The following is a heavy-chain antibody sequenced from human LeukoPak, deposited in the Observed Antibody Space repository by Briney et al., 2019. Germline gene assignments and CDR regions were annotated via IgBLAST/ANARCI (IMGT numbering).Heavy chain of an antibody. CDR3: ARGDYYDSSGYYYVDAFDI. V-gene: IGHV1-18*01. CDR1: GYTFTSYG. Sequence: ASVKVSCKASGYTFTSYGISWVRQAPGQGLEWMGWISAYNGNTNYAQKLQGRVTMTTDTSTSTAYMELRSLRSDDTAVYYCARGDYYDSSGYYYVDAFDIWAKGQWSPSLQ. J-gene: IGHJ3*02. CDR2: ISAYNGNT. D-gene: IGHD3-22*01.